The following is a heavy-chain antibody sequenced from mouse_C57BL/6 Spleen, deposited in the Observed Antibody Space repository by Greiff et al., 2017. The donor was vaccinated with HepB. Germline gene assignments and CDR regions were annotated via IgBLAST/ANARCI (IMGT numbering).Heavy chain of an antibody. CDR3: ARRGDDYEGGFFDY. D-gene: IGHD2-4*01. Sequence: VQLVESGAELARPGASVKLSCKASGYTFTSYGISWVKQRTGQGLEWIGEIYPRSGNTYYNEKFKGKATLTADKSSSTAYMELRSLTSEDSAVYFCARRGDDYEGGFFDYWGQGTTLTVSS. CDR1: GYTFTSYG. V-gene: IGHV1-81*01. J-gene: IGHJ2*01. CDR2: IYPRSGNT.